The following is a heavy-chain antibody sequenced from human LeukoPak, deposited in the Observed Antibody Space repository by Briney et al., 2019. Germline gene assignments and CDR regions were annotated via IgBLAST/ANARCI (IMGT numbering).Heavy chain of an antibody. CDR2: IYYSGST. J-gene: IGHJ4*02. CDR3: ARDSPYSSSWYFDY. Sequence: SETLSLTCTVSGGSISSGGYYWSWIRQHPGKGLEWIGYIYYSGSTYYNPSLKSRVTISVDTSKNRFSLKLSSVTAADTAVYYCARDSPYSSSWYFDYWGQGTLVTVSS. V-gene: IGHV4-31*03. CDR1: GGSISSGGYY. D-gene: IGHD6-13*01.